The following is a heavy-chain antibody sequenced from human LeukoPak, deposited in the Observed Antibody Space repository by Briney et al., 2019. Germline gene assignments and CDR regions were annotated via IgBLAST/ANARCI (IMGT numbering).Heavy chain of an antibody. D-gene: IGHD3-22*01. CDR3: ASGEGLDYYDSSGFDY. V-gene: IGHV1-46*01. CDR2: INPSGGST. Sequence: ASVKVSCKASGYTFTSYYMHWVRQAPGQGLEWMGIINPSGGSTSYAQKFQGRVTMTRDTSTSTVYMELSSLRSEDTAVYYCASGEGLDYYDSSGFDYWGQGTLVTVSS. J-gene: IGHJ4*02. CDR1: GYTFTSYY.